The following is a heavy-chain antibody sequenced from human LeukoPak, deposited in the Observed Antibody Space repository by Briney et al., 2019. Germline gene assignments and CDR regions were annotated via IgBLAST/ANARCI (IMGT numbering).Heavy chain of an antibody. V-gene: IGHV3-23*01. D-gene: IGHD6-13*01. CDR3: AKDLARSSSQDAFGI. Sequence: PGGSLRLSCAASGFTFSSYAMSWVRQAPGKGLEWVSATSGSGGSRYYADSVKGRFTISRDNSKNTLYLQMNSLRAEDTAVYYYAKDLARSSSQDAFGIWGQGTMVTVSS. CDR1: GFTFSSYA. CDR2: TSGSGGSR. J-gene: IGHJ3*02.